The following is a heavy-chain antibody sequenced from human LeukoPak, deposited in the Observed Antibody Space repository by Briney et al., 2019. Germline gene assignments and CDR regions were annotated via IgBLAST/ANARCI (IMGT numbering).Heavy chain of an antibody. CDR2: IYYIGST. D-gene: IGHD3-3*01. Sequence: SETLSLTCTVSGGSISSSSYYWGWIRQPPGKGLEWIGSIYYIGSTYYNPSLKSRVTISVDTSKNQFSLKLSSVTAADTAVYYCARDGPYRFLEWLSSWPPAQNWFDPWGQGTLVTVSS. V-gene: IGHV4-39*07. CDR3: ARDGPYRFLEWLSSWPPAQNWFDP. J-gene: IGHJ5*02. CDR1: GGSISSSSYY.